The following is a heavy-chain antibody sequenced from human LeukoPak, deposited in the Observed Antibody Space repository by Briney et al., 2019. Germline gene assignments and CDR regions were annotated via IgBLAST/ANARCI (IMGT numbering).Heavy chain of an antibody. CDR2: INTGGTT. J-gene: IGHJ4*02. V-gene: IGHV4-61*02. D-gene: IGHD6-13*01. CDR1: GDSISSGSYY. Sequence: SQTLSLTCTVSGDSISSGSYYWSWIRQPAGKGLEYIGRINTGGTTNYNPSLRSRVTISVDTSKNQFSLKLSSVTAADTAVYYCARVVPSSSWYGNWGQGTLVTVSS. CDR3: ARVVPSSSWYGN.